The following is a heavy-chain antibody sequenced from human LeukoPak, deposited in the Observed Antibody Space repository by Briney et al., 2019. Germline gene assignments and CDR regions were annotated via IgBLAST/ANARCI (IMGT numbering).Heavy chain of an antibody. CDR3: ARDYYGSGTHNWFDP. Sequence: ASVKVSCKASGYTFTGYYMHWVRQAPGQGLEWMGWINPNSGGTNYAQKFQGRVTMTRDTSISTAYMELSRLRSDDTAVYYCARDYYGSGTHNWFDPWGQGTLVTVSS. CDR2: INPNSGGT. J-gene: IGHJ5*02. D-gene: IGHD3-10*01. V-gene: IGHV1-2*02. CDR1: GYTFTGYY.